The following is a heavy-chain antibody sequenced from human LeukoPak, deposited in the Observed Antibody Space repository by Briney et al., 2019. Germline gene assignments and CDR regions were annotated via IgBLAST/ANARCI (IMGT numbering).Heavy chain of an antibody. D-gene: IGHD5-18*01. CDR2: IYHSGST. J-gene: IGHJ4*02. Sequence: SETLSLTCAVSGYSISSGYYWGWIRQPPGKGLEWIGSIYHSGSTYYNPSLKSRVTISVDTSKNQFSLKLSSVTAADTAVYYCARHYYTYGFSDYWGQGTLVTVSS. CDR3: ARHYYTYGFSDY. CDR1: GYSISSGYY. V-gene: IGHV4-38-2*01.